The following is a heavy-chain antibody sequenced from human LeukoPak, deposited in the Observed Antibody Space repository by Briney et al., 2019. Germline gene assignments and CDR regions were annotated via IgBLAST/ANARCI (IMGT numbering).Heavy chain of an antibody. CDR3: ARDPHCGGDCYRNAFDI. CDR1: GFTFSSYA. CDR2: ISYDGSNK. J-gene: IGHJ3*02. V-gene: IGHV3-30-3*01. Sequence: PGRSLRLSCAASGFTFSSYAMHWVRQAPGKGLEWVAVISYDGSNKYYADSVKGRFTISRDNSKNTLYLQMNSLRAEDTAVYYCARDPHCGGDCYRNAFDIWGQGTMVTVSS. D-gene: IGHD2-21*01.